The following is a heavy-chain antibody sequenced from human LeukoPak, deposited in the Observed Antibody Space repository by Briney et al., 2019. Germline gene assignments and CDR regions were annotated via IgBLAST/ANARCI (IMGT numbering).Heavy chain of an antibody. CDR2: IYSGGST. Sequence: GGSLRLSCAASGFTVSSNYMSWVRQAPGKGLEWVSVIYSGGSTYYADSVKGRFTISRDNSKNTVYLQMNSLRAEDTAVYYCARTILTTGGDYFDYWGQGTLVTVSS. D-gene: IGHD4-17*01. V-gene: IGHV3-53*01. CDR3: ARTILTTGGDYFDY. CDR1: GFTVSSNY. J-gene: IGHJ4*02.